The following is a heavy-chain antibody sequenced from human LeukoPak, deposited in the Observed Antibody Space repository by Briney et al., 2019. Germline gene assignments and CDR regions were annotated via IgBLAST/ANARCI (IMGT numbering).Heavy chain of an antibody. CDR3: ARDVLSGGWEYYFDY. D-gene: IGHD2-15*01. CDR1: GYTFTGYY. Sequence: ASVKVSCKASGYTFTGYYMHWVRQAPGQGLEWMGWINPNSGGTNYAQKFQGRVTMTRDTSISTAYMELSRLRSDDTAVYYCARDVLSGGWEYYFDYWGQGTLVTVSS. J-gene: IGHJ4*02. V-gene: IGHV1-2*02. CDR2: INPNSGGT.